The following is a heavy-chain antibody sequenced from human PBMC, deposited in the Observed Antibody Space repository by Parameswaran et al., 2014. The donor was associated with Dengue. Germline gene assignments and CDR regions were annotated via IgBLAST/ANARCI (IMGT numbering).Heavy chain of an antibody. Sequence: VRQAPGKALEWVGRIRNKANSYTTEYAASVKGRCIVSRDELKNSLYLQMNSLKVDDTAVYYCARGWHDFRSMDVWGQGTTVTVSS. CDR2: IRNKANSYTT. J-gene: IGHJ6*02. D-gene: IGHD3-3*01. V-gene: IGHV3-72*01. CDR3: ARGWHDFRSMDV.